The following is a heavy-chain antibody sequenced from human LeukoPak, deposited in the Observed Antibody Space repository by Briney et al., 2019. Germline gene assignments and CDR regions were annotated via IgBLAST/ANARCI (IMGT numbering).Heavy chain of an antibody. D-gene: IGHD3-16*01. CDR2: IYHSGST. CDR3: ARDGGKYFDY. Sequence: SETLSLTCTVSGYSISSGYYWGWIRQPPGKGLEWIGSIYHSGSTYYNPSLKSRVTISVDTSKDQFSLKLSSVTAADTAVYYCARDGGKYFDYWGQGTLVTVSS. CDR1: GYSISSGYY. J-gene: IGHJ4*02. V-gene: IGHV4-38-2*02.